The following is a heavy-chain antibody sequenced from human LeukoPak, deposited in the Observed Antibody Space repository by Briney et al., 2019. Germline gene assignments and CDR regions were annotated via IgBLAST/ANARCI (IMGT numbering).Heavy chain of an antibody. J-gene: IGHJ4*02. Sequence: PSETLSLTCTVSGGSISSYYWSWIRQPPGKGLEWIGYIYYSGSTNYNPSLKSRVTISVDTSKNQFSLKLSSVTAADTAVYYCARLVVVTTSYYFDYWGQGTLVTVSS. V-gene: IGHV4-59*01. CDR1: GGSISSYY. D-gene: IGHD3-22*01. CDR2: IYYSGST. CDR3: ARLVVVTTSYYFDY.